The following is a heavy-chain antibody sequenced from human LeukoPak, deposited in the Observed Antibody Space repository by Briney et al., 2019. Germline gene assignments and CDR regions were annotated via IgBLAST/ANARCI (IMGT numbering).Heavy chain of an antibody. CDR2: INPSGGST. CDR3: ARSTENGYDILTGYYIRKQRWWFDP. J-gene: IGHJ5*02. CDR1: GYTFTSYY. D-gene: IGHD3-9*01. Sequence: GASVKVSCKASGYTFTSYYMHWVRQAPGQGLDWMGIINPSGGSTSYAQKFQGRVAITADESTSTAYMELSSLRSEDTAVYYCARSTENGYDILTGYYIRKQRWWFDPWGQGTLVTVSS. V-gene: IGHV1-46*01.